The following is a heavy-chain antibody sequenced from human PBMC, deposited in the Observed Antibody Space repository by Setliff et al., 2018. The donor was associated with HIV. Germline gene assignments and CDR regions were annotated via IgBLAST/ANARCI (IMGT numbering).Heavy chain of an antibody. CDR2: LYYSGST. J-gene: IGHJ3*01. CDR1: GVSIVSGGFY. Sequence: PSETLSLTCSVSGVSIVSGGFYYSWIRQHPGKGLEWIGYLYYSGSTYYNPSLKSRVTISIDTSKKQLSLRLTSVTAADTAVYYCARGGRSWFQNFHGAFDVWGQGTMVTVSS. CDR3: ARGGRSWFQNFHGAFDV. D-gene: IGHD3-16*01. V-gene: IGHV4-61*08.